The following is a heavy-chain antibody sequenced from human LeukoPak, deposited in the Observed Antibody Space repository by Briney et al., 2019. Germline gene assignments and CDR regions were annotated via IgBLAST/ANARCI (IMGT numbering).Heavy chain of an antibody. Sequence: GRSLRLSCAASGLTFDDYAMHWVRQAPGKGLEWVSGISWNSGSIGYADSVKGRFTISRDNAKNSLYLQMNSLRAEDMALYYCAKDHGYSYGRGFDYWGQGTLVTVSS. CDR1: GLTFDDYA. J-gene: IGHJ4*02. CDR3: AKDHGYSYGRGFDY. D-gene: IGHD5-18*01. V-gene: IGHV3-9*03. CDR2: ISWNSGSI.